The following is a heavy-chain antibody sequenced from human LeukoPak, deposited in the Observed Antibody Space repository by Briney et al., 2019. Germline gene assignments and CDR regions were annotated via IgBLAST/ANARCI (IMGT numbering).Heavy chain of an antibody. Sequence: ASVKVSCKASGGTFSSYAISWVRQAPGQGLEWMGGIIPIFGTANYAQKFQGRVTITTDESTSTAYMELSSLRSEDTAVYYCASGYCSSTSCNLWYWGQGTLVTVSS. CDR1: GGTFSSYA. D-gene: IGHD2-2*01. CDR3: ASGYCSSTSCNLWY. V-gene: IGHV1-69*05. CDR2: IIPIFGTA. J-gene: IGHJ4*02.